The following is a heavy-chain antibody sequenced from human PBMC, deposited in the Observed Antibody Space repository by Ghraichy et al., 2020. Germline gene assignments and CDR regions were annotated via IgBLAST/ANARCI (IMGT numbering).Heavy chain of an antibody. Sequence: SQTLSLTCAVYGGSFSGYYWSWIRQPPGKGLEWIGEINHSGSTNYNPSLKSRVTISVDTSKNQFSLKLSSVTAADTAVYYCARGGQLVERPVDGRYNWFDPWGQGTLVTVSS. D-gene: IGHD6-6*01. V-gene: IGHV4-34*01. CDR2: INHSGST. CDR1: GGSFSGYY. CDR3: ARGGQLVERPVDGRYNWFDP. J-gene: IGHJ5*02.